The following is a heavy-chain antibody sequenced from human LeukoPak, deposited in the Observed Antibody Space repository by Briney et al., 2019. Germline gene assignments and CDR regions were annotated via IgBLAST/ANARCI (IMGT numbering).Heavy chain of an antibody. J-gene: IGHJ4*02. CDR1: GGTFSSYA. V-gene: IGHV1-69*01. CDR3: ARDIGTGGPYYDYVWGSYRYDY. Sequence: ASVKVSCKASGGTFSSYAISWVRQAPGQGLEWMGGIIPIFGTANYAQKFQGRVTITADESTSTAYMELSSLRSEDTAVYYCARDIGTGGPYYDYVWGSYRYDYWGQGTLVTVSS. CDR2: IIPIFGTA. D-gene: IGHD3-16*02.